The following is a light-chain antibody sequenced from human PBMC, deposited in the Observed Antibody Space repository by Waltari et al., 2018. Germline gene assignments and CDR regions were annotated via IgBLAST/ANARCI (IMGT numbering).Light chain of an antibody. CDR1: NSNIGSNT. Sequence: QSVLTQPPSASGTPGQRVTISCSGSNSNIGSNTVNWYQQLPGTAPKLLIYNTRQRPSGVPDRFSGSNSGTSASLAISGLQSEDEGAYYCAAWDDSLNGFYVFGTGTKVTVL. CDR2: NTR. CDR3: AAWDDSLNGFYV. V-gene: IGLV1-44*01. J-gene: IGLJ1*01.